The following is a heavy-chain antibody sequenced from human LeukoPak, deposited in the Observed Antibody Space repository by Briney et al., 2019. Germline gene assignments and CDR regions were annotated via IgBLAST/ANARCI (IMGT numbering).Heavy chain of an antibody. Sequence: GGSLRLSCAASGFTFTIYGMNWLRQAPGKGLEWVSYLSGRSDSIYYAESVKGRFTISRDNARNSLYLQMNSLITEDTAVYFCARRGDRDSRGYYLDFDYWGQGTLVTVSS. J-gene: IGHJ4*02. D-gene: IGHD3-22*01. CDR1: GFTFTIYG. CDR3: ARRGDRDSRGYYLDFDY. CDR2: LSGRSDSI. V-gene: IGHV3-48*01.